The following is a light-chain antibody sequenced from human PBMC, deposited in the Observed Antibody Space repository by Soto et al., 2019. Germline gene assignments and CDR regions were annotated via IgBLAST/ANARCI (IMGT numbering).Light chain of an antibody. Sequence: DIQMTQSPSSVSAFVGDRVAITCRASHDIARWLAWYQQQPGKAPRLLIYAASSLQSVAPTRFSCRGDGTDFTLPITNLQPEDSAVYYCQQIKGFPLTFGGGTKVEIK. CDR2: AAS. J-gene: IGKJ4*01. V-gene: IGKV1-12*01. CDR3: QQIKGFPLT. CDR1: HDIARW.